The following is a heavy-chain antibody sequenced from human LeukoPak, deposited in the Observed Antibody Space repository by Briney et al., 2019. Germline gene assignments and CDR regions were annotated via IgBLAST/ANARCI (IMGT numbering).Heavy chain of an antibody. Sequence: GGSLRLSCSASGFTFSSYGMHWARQAPGKGLEHVSTIGSDGDSTYYADSVKGRFTISRDNSKNALYLQMSSLRPEDTAVYYCVSPVFVNYWGQGTLVTVSS. CDR3: VSPVFVNY. CDR2: IGSDGDST. J-gene: IGHJ4*02. D-gene: IGHD3-16*02. V-gene: IGHV3-64D*06. CDR1: GFTFSSYG.